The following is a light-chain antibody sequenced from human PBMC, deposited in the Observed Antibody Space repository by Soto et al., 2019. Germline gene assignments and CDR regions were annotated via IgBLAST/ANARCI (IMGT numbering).Light chain of an antibody. CDR3: QQSTNWPPYT. CDR1: QSISNY. J-gene: IGKJ2*01. Sequence: IVLTQSPVTLSLSPGERATLSCRASQSISNYLAWYQQKPSQAPRLLIYDASNRATGIPARFSGSGSGTDFTLTISSPEPEDFAVYYCQQSTNWPPYTFGQGTKLEIK. CDR2: DAS. V-gene: IGKV3-11*01.